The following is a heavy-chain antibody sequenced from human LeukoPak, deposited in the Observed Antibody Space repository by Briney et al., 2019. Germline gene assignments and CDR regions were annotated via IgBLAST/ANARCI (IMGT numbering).Heavy chain of an antibody. V-gene: IGHV3-30*02. Sequence: GGSLRLSCAASGFTFSTYGMHWVRQAPGKGLEWVSFIRYDGSRKYYADSVKGRFTISRDNSKNSLYLQMNSLRAEDTAVYYCAVSGVSTIAFDYWGQGTLVTVSS. D-gene: IGHD3-3*01. CDR3: AVSGVSTIAFDY. J-gene: IGHJ4*02. CDR2: IRYDGSRK. CDR1: GFTFSTYG.